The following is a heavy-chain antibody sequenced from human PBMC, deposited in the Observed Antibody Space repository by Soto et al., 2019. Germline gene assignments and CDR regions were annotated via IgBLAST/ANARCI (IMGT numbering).Heavy chain of an antibody. CDR2: INAGNGNT. CDR3: ARDVAAAFDY. J-gene: IGHJ4*02. D-gene: IGHD6-13*01. Sequence: ASVKVSCKASGYTFTSYAMHWLRQSPGQRLEWMGWINAGNGNTKYSQKFQGRVTITRDTSASTAYMELSSLRSEDTAVYYCARDVAAAFDYWGQGTLVTSPQ. CDR1: GYTFTSYA. V-gene: IGHV1-3*01.